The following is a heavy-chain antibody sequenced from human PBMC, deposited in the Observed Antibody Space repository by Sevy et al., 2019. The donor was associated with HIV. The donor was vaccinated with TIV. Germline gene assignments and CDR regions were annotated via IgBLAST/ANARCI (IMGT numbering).Heavy chain of an antibody. CDR2: ISGSGGNT. D-gene: IGHD5-12*01. CDR1: GFTFSTYA. Sequence: GGSLRLSCAASGFTFSTYAMSWVRQAPGKGLEWVSDISGSGGNTNYADSVRGRFTISRDNSKNTLYLQLNSLRPDDTAVYFCATNGYLTDTDYFQHWGQGTLVTVS. V-gene: IGHV3-23*01. CDR3: ATNGYLTDTDYFQH. J-gene: IGHJ1*01.